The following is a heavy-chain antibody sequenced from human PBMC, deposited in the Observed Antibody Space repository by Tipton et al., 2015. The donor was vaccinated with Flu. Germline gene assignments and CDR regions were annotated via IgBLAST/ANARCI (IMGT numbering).Heavy chain of an antibody. CDR3: ATDHAWAFDY. J-gene: IGHJ4*02. V-gene: IGHV3-33*01. CDR1: GFDFSNYG. Sequence: SGFDFSNYGMHWVRQAPGKGLEWVALIWFDGTKEQYADSVKGRFTISRDNSQSTLYLQMNNLRDEDTAVYYCATDHAWAFDYWGQGTVVTVSS. CDR2: IWFDGTKE. D-gene: IGHD7-27*01.